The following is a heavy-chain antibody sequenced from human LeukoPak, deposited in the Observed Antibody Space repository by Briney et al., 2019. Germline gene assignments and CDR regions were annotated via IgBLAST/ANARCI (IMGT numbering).Heavy chain of an antibody. CDR3: ARSNDLYSSPRY. CDR2: IYPSDSET. CDR1: GYNFTDYW. D-gene: IGHD3-3*01. Sequence: GESLKISCKGSGYNFTDYWIGWVRQMPGKGLEWMGMIYPSDSETKYNPSFEGQVTISADKSITTAYLQWTRLKASDTAMYYCARSNDLYSSPRYWGQGTQVIVTS. J-gene: IGHJ4*02. V-gene: IGHV5-51*01.